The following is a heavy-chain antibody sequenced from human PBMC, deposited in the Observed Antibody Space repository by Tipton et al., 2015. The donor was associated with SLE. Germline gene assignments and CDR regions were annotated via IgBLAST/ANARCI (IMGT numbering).Heavy chain of an antibody. CDR1: GGSFSGYY. CDR2: INHSGST. CDR3: ARVGYDFWSGSEGYYFDY. J-gene: IGHJ4*02. D-gene: IGHD3-3*01. Sequence: TLSLTCAVYGGSFSGYYWSWIRQPPGKGLEWIGEINHSGSTNYNPSLKSRVTISVDTSKNQFSLKLSSVTAADTAVYYCARVGYDFWSGSEGYYFDYWGQGTLVTVSS. V-gene: IGHV4-34*01.